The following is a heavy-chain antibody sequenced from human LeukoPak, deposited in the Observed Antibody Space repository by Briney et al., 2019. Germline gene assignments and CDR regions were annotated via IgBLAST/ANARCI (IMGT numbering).Heavy chain of an antibody. Sequence: QPGRSLRLSCAASEFTFSHYGMHWVRQAPGKGLEWVAVISSDGSNKNYADSVKGRFTISRDNSKNTLYLQMNSLRAEDTAVYYCAKDMYSSGWPDAFDIWGQGTMVTVSS. CDR3: AKDMYSSGWPDAFDI. V-gene: IGHV3-30*18. CDR1: EFTFSHYG. D-gene: IGHD6-19*01. CDR2: ISSDGSNK. J-gene: IGHJ3*02.